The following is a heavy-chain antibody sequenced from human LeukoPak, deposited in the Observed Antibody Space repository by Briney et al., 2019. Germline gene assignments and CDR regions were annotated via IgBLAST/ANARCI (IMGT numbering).Heavy chain of an antibody. Sequence: GGSLRLSSAASGFTFSSYWMHWVRQAPGTGLVWVSRINTDGSTTTYADSVKGRFTISRDNAKNTLYLQMNSLRAEDTAVYYCARVRRGYCSGGSCTRGYYYYGMDVWGQGTTVTVSS. CDR2: INTDGSTT. V-gene: IGHV3-74*01. D-gene: IGHD2-15*01. CDR3: ARVRRGYCSGGSCTRGYYYYGMDV. J-gene: IGHJ6*02. CDR1: GFTFSSYW.